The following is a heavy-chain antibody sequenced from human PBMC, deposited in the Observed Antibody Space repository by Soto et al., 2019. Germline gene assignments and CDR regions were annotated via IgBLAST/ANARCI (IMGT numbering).Heavy chain of an antibody. J-gene: IGHJ4*02. D-gene: IGHD3-22*01. CDR3: AKVPRNYYDSSTGDY. V-gene: IGHV3-30*18. CDR2: ISYDGSNK. CDR1: GFTFSSYG. Sequence: HPGGSLRLSCAASGFTFSSYGMHWVRQAPGKGLEWVAVISYDGSNKYYADSVKGRFTISRDNSKNTLYLQMNSLRAEDTAVYYCAKVPRNYYDSSTGDYWGQGTLVTAPQ.